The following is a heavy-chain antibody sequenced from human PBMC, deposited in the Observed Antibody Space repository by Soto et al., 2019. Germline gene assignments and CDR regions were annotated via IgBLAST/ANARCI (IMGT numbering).Heavy chain of an antibody. Sequence: SETLSLTCTVSGDSMATGGHYYNWIRQVPGKGLEWIGYVYYGGATHYTPSLRARATISRDTSKNQFSLRLISVTAADTALYYCARDKDLQPTVWGFWGQGIQVTVSS. J-gene: IGHJ4*02. V-gene: IGHV4-31*03. D-gene: IGHD3-16*01. CDR2: VYYGGAT. CDR1: GDSMATGGHY. CDR3: ARDKDLQPTVWGF.